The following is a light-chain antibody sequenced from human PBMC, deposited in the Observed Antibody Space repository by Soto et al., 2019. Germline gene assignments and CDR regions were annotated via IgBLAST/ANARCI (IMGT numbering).Light chain of an antibody. CDR1: SSDVGGYNY. Sequence: QSAVTQPASVSGSPGQSITVSCTGTSSDVGGYNYVSWYQQHPGKAPKLMIYEVSNRPSGVSNRFSGSKSGNTASLTISGFQAEDEADYYCSSYTSLYVFGTGTKVTVL. CDR3: SSYTSLYV. CDR2: EVS. V-gene: IGLV2-14*01. J-gene: IGLJ1*01.